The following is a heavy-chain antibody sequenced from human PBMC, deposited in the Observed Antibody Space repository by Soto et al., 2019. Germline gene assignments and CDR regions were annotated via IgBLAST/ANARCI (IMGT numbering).Heavy chain of an antibody. CDR2: ISGSGDST. Sequence: PGRSLRLSCAASGSTFSSYAMSWVRQAPWKGLEWVSVISGSGDSTYYADSVKGRFTISRDNSKNTLYLQMNSLRAEDTAVYYCARELGYCSGGNCYMEGAFDIWGQGTMVTVSS. V-gene: IGHV3-23*01. J-gene: IGHJ3*02. D-gene: IGHD2-15*01. CDR3: ARELGYCSGGNCYMEGAFDI. CDR1: GSTFSSYA.